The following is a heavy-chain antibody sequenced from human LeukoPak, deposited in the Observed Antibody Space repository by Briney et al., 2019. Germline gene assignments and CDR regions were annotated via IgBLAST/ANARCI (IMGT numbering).Heavy chain of an antibody. CDR1: GYSISSGYY. CDR2: IYHSGST. V-gene: IGHV4-38-2*02. D-gene: IGHD2-15*01. J-gene: IGHJ4*02. CDR3: ARVGCLGSCQFDY. Sequence: PSETLSLTCTVSGYSISSGYYWGWIRQPPGKGLEWIGSIYHSGSTYYNPSLKSRVTISVDTSKNQFSLKLSSVTAADTAVYYCARVGCLGSCQFDYWGQGTLVTVSS.